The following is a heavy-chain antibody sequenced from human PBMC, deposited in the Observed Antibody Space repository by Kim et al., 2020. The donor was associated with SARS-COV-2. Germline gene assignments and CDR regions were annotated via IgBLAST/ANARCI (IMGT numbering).Heavy chain of an antibody. J-gene: IGHJ4*02. CDR2: T. V-gene: IGHV3-23*01. D-gene: IGHD4-17*01. CDR3: ARARGVTTPDY. Sequence: TYYAESVKGRFTISRDNSQNTLYLQMNNLRAEDTAVYYCARARGVTTPDYWGQGTLVTVSS.